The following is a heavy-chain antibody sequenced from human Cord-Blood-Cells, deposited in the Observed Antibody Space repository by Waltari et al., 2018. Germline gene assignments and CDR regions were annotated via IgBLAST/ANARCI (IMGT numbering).Heavy chain of an antibody. CDR2: IIPFFGTA. D-gene: IGHD6-13*01. CDR1: GGAFSSYA. V-gene: IGHV1-69*01. J-gene: IGHJ4*02. CDR3: ARDGSSSWYFDY. Sequence: QVQLVQSGAEVKKPGSSVKGSCKASGGAFSSYAISWVRQAPGQGLAWMGGIIPFFGTANYAQKVQGKVTITADESTSTAYMELSSLRSEDTAVYYCARDGSSSWYFDYWGQGTLVTVSS.